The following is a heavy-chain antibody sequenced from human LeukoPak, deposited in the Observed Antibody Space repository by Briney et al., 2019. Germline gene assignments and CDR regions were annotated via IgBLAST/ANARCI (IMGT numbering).Heavy chain of an antibody. CDR1: GFTFSSYA. CDR3: AREGIVGATTDY. CDR2: ISSSSSYI. D-gene: IGHD1-26*01. Sequence: GGSLRLSCAASGFTFSSYAMSWVRQAPGKGLEWVSSISSSSSYIYYADSVKGRFTISRDNAKNSLYLQMNSLRAEDTAVYYCAREGIVGATTDYWGQGTLVTVSS. J-gene: IGHJ4*02. V-gene: IGHV3-21*01.